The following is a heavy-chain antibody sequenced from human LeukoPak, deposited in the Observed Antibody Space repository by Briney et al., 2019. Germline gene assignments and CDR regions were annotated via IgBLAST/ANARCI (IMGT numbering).Heavy chain of an antibody. D-gene: IGHD3-22*01. Sequence: PSETLSLTCAVYGGSFSGYYWSWIRQPPGKRLEWIGEINHSGSTNYNPSLKSRVTISVDTSKNQFSLKLSSVTAADTAVYYCARGMYYYDSSGYLAGRYYFDYWGQGTLVTVSS. J-gene: IGHJ4*02. V-gene: IGHV4-34*01. CDR2: INHSGST. CDR1: GGSFSGYY. CDR3: ARGMYYYDSSGYLAGRYYFDY.